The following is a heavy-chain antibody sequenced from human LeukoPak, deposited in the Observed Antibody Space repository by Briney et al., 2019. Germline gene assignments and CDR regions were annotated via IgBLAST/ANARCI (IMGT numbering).Heavy chain of an antibody. J-gene: IGHJ4*02. V-gene: IGHV3-30-3*01. CDR2: ISYDGSNK. CDR1: GFTFSNYV. CDR3: ATNYYDRSGYPYYFDY. D-gene: IGHD3-22*01. Sequence: GRSLRLSCAASGFTFSNYVMYWVRQAPGKGLEGVAVISYDGSNKYYADSVKGRFTISRDNSKNTLYLQMNSLRAEDTAVYYCATNYYDRSGYPYYFDYWGQGTLVTVSS.